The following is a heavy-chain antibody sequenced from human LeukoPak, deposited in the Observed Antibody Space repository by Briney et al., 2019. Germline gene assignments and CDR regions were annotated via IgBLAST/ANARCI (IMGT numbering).Heavy chain of an antibody. CDR3: ARKEDDFWSGYYSEYFQH. V-gene: IGHV1-18*01. CDR2: ISAYNGNT. Sequence: GASVKVSCKASGYTFTSYGISWVRQAPGQGLEWMGWISAYNGNTNYAQKLQGRVTMTTDTSTSTAYMELRSLRSDDTAVYYCARKEDDFWSGYYSEYFQHWGQGTLVTVSS. D-gene: IGHD3-3*01. J-gene: IGHJ1*01. CDR1: GYTFTSYG.